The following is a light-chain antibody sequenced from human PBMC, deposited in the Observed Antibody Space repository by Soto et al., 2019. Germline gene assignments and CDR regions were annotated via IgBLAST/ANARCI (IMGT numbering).Light chain of an antibody. CDR1: QSVGSN. V-gene: IGKV3-15*01. J-gene: IGKJ5*01. CDR2: AAA. Sequence: EIVMTQAPATLSVSPGERATLSCSASQSVGSNLAWFQQKTGQAPRLIMFAAATRATGFPARFSGSGSGTEFTLTISSLQAEDFAVYYCQQYGSSPPSSTFGQGTRLEIK. CDR3: QQYGSSPPSST.